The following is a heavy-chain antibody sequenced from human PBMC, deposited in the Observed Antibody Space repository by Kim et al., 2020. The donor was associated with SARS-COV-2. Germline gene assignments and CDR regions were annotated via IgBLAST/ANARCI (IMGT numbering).Heavy chain of an antibody. D-gene: IGHD3-3*01. V-gene: IGHV4-34*01. Sequence: TNYNPSLKSRVTISVDTSKNQFSLKLSSVTAADTAVYYCARIWSGYPFDYWGQGTLVTVSS. CDR3: ARIWSGYPFDY. CDR2: T. J-gene: IGHJ4*02.